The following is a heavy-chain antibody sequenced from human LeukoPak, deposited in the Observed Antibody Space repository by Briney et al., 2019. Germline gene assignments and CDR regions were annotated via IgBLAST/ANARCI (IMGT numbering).Heavy chain of an antibody. J-gene: IGHJ5*02. D-gene: IGHD6-13*01. CDR2: IYYSGST. Sequence: PSETLSLTCTVSGVSISGSSYYWGWIRQPPGKGLEWIGSIYYSGSTYYNPSLKSRVTISVDKSKNQFSLKLSSVTAADTAVYYCASGGSSWYFRAWGQGTLVTVSS. CDR3: ASGGSSWYFRA. CDR1: GVSISGSSYY. V-gene: IGHV4-39*07.